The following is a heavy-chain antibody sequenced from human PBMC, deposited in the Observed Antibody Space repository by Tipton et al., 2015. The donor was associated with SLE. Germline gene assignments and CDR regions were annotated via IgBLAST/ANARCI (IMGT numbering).Heavy chain of an antibody. CDR3: ARDFMANGNWFDP. CDR1: GGSIITGSFY. Sequence: LSLTCTVSGGSIITGSFYWSWIRQPAGKGLEWIGHIYSSGSTNYNPSLRSRVTISVDTSENQFSLRLNSVTAADTAVYYCARDFMANGNWFDPWGQGTLVTVSS. D-gene: IGHD5-24*01. V-gene: IGHV4-61*09. CDR2: IYSSGST. J-gene: IGHJ5*02.